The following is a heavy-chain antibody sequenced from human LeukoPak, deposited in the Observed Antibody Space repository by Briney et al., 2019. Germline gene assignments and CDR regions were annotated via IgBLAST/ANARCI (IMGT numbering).Heavy chain of an antibody. CDR3: ARGHRGSGWHGYYYYYYYMDV. Sequence: PSETLSLTCTVSGGSISSYYWSWIRQPPGKGLEWIGYIYYSGSTDYNPSLKSRVTISVDTSKNQFSLKLSSVTAADTAVYYCARGHRGSGWHGYYYYYYYMDVWGKGTTVTVSS. D-gene: IGHD6-19*01. CDR2: IYYSGST. CDR1: GGSISSYY. V-gene: IGHV4-59*12. J-gene: IGHJ6*03.